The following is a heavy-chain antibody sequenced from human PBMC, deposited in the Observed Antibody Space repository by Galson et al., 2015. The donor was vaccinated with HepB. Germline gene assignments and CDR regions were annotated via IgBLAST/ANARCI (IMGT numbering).Heavy chain of an antibody. CDR2: VSYDGISK. D-gene: IGHD3-16*01. J-gene: IGHJ6*02. CDR1: GFSFSEHG. Sequence: LRLSCAASGFSFSEHGIHWVRQAPGKGLEWLAVVSYDGISKYYADSVKGRFTISRNNSENMAFLQMSSLRGEDTAVYYCAKDRLMLASYYFYYGMDVWGQGTTVIVSS. CDR3: AKDRLMLASYYFYYGMDV. V-gene: IGHV3-30*18.